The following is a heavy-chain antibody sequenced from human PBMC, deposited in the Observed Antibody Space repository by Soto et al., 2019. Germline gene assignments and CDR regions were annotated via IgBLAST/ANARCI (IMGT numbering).Heavy chain of an antibody. J-gene: IGHJ6*03. D-gene: IGHD3-10*01. CDR3: AKDGSAVPGYYYYYLDV. Sequence: GGSLRLSCAPSGFIFSNYAMTWVRQAPGTGLEWVSTISGRGGSSWYADSVEGRFTISRDNSKNTLYLQMNSLRAEDTAVYYCAKDGSAVPGYYYYYLDVWGKGTTVTVSS. CDR1: GFIFSNYA. V-gene: IGHV3-23*01. CDR2: ISGRGGSS.